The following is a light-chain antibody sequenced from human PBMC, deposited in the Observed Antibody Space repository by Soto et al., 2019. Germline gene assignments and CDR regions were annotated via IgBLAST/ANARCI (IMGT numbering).Light chain of an antibody. Sequence: IQLTQSPSSLSASVGDRVTITCRASQGISSYVAWYQQSPGKAPKLLIYAASTLQSGVPSRFSGSGSATDFTLTISSLQPEDFATYYCQQFGSYPRTFGQGTKVEIK. CDR3: QQFGSYPRT. CDR2: AAS. J-gene: IGKJ1*01. CDR1: QGISSY. V-gene: IGKV1-9*01.